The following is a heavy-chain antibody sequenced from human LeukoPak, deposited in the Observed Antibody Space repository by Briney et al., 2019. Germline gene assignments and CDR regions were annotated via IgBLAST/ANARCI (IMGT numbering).Heavy chain of an antibody. D-gene: IGHD5/OR15-5a*01. J-gene: IGHJ4*02. Sequence: PGGSLRLSCAASGFTFSSYAMSWVRQAPGKGLEWVSAISGSGGSTYYADSVKGRFTISRDNAKNSLYLQMNSLRVEDTAVYFCARNVYYFDYWGQGTLVTVSS. V-gene: IGHV3-23*01. CDR1: GFTFSSYA. CDR3: ARNVYYFDY. CDR2: ISGSGGST.